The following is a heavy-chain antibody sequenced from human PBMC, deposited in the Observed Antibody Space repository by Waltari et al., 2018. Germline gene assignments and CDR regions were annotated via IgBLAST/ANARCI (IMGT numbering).Heavy chain of an antibody. V-gene: IGHV1-8*01. CDR3: AILNYGDYVGPFDY. D-gene: IGHD4-17*01. Sequence: LVQSGAEVKKPGASVKVSCKASGYTFTSYDINWVRQATGQGLEWMGWMNPNSGNTGYAQKSQGRVTMTRNTSISTAYMELSSLRSEDTAVYYCAILNYGDYVGPFDYWGQGTLVTVSS. CDR2: MNPNSGNT. J-gene: IGHJ4*02. CDR1: GYTFTSYD.